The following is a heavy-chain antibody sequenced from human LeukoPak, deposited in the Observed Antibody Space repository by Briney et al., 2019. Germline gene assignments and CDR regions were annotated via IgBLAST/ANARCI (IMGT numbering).Heavy chain of an antibody. CDR2: IIPIFGTA. CDR1: GGTFSSYA. Sequence: GASVKVSCKASGGTFSSYAISWVRQAPGQGLEWMGGIIPIFGTANYAQKFQGRVTITADKSTSTAYMELSSLRSEDTAVYYCARALRSSWYKSAFDIWGQGTMVTVSS. CDR3: ARALRSSWYKSAFDI. J-gene: IGHJ3*02. V-gene: IGHV1-69*06. D-gene: IGHD6-13*01.